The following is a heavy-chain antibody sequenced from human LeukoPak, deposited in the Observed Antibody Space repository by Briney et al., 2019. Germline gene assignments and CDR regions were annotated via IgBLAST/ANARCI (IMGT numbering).Heavy chain of an antibody. CDR1: GGSISSYY. J-gene: IGHJ4*02. CDR2: IYYSGST. D-gene: IGHD3-16*01. V-gene: IGHV4-59*01. CDR3: ARGYSYDSFDC. Sequence: SETLSLTCTVSGGSISSYYWSWIRQPPGKGLEWIGYIYYSGSTNYNPSLKSRVTISVDTSKNQFSLKLRSVTAADTAVYFCARGYSYDSFDCWGLGTLVTVSS.